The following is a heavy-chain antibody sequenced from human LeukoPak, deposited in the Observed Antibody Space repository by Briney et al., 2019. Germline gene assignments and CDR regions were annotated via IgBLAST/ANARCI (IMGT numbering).Heavy chain of an antibody. CDR2: INHSGGT. D-gene: IGHD2-2*01. V-gene: IGHV4-34*01. CDR3: ARGRGVVVPAAIKPSRYNWFDP. J-gene: IGHJ5*02. CDR1: GGSFSGYY. Sequence: PSETLSLTCAVYGGSFSGYYWSWIRQPPGKGLEWIGEINHSGGTNYNPSLKSRVTISVDTSKNQFSLKLSSVTAADTAVYYCARGRGVVVPAAIKPSRYNWFDPWGQGTLVTVSS.